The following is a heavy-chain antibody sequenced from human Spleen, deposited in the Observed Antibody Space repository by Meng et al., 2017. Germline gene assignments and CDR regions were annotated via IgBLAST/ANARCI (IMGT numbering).Heavy chain of an antibody. V-gene: IGHV3-30*02. CDR2: IRNDGGTK. CDR3: TSAYCDYLGWYYFDI. D-gene: IGHD4-17*01. J-gene: IGHJ3*02. Sequence: GESLKISCTPSGYSFSSHEMNWVRQAPGKGLEWVALIRNDGGTKYYADSVKGRFTISRDNSKNTLYLQMNSLRAEDTAVYYCTSAYCDYLGWYYFDIWGQGTMVTVSS. CDR1: GYSFSSHE.